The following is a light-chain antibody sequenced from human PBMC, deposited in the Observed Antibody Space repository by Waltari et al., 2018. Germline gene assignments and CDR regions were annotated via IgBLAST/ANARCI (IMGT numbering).Light chain of an antibody. J-gene: IGKJ4*01. CDR3: QQYNNWPPLT. V-gene: IGKV3-15*01. CDR1: QSVSSN. Sequence: EIVMTQSPDTLSVSPGERATLSCRASQSVSSNLAWYQQKPGQAPRLLIYGAATRATGSPARFSGSGSGTEFTLTISSLQSEDFAVYYCQQYNNWPPLTFGGGTKVEIK. CDR2: GAA.